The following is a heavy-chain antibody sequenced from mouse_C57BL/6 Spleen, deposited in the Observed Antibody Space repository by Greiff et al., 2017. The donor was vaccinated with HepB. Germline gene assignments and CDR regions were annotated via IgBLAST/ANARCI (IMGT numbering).Heavy chain of an antibody. V-gene: IGHV7-3*01. CDR3: ARRNYGYAMDY. D-gene: IGHD2-1*01. J-gene: IGHJ4*01. CDR1: GFTFTDYY. CDR2: IRNKANGYTT. Sequence: EVQLVESGGGLVQPGGSLSLSCAASGFTFTDYYMSWVRQPPGKALEWLGFIRNKANGYTTEYSASVKGRFTISRDNSQSTLYLQMNALRAEDSATYYCARRNYGYAMDYWGQGTSVTVSS.